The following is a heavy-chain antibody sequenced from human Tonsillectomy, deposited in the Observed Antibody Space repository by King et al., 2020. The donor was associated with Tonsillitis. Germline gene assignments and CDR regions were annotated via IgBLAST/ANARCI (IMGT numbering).Heavy chain of an antibody. V-gene: IGHV1-18*01. CDR1: GYTFTSYG. Sequence: VQLVQSGAEVKKPGASVKVSCKASGYTFTSYGISWVRQAPGQGVEWLVWSSAYNGNTNYAQKIQGRVTMTTDTSTSTAYMELRSLRSDDTAVYYCARDYDDFWSGSGGWFDPWGQGTLVTVSS. CDR2: SSAYNGNT. CDR3: ARDYDDFWSGSGGWFDP. J-gene: IGHJ5*02. D-gene: IGHD3-3*01.